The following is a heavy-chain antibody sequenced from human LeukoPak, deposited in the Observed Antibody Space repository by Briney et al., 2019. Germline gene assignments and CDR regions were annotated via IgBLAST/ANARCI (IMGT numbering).Heavy chain of an antibody. Sequence: ASVKVSCKASGGTFSSYAISWVRQAPGQGLEWMGGIIPIFGTANYAQKFQGRVTITADESTSTAYMELSSLRSEDTAVYYCARDDLQLVRRLGGGTEYYYYYYMDVWGKGTTVTASS. D-gene: IGHD6-13*01. CDR1: GGTFSSYA. CDR3: ARDDLQLVRRLGGGTEYYYYYYMDV. J-gene: IGHJ6*03. V-gene: IGHV1-69*13. CDR2: IIPIFGTA.